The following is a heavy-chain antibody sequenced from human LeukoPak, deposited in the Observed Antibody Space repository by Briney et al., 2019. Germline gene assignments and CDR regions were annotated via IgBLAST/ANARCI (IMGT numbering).Heavy chain of an antibody. CDR2: ISSSGSTI. D-gene: IGHD5-12*01. CDR3: ARVENSATRGFYFDY. CDR1: GFAFSSYE. V-gene: IGHV3-48*03. J-gene: IGHJ4*02. Sequence: PGGSLRLSCAASGFAFSSYEMNWVRQAPGKGLEWVSYISSSGSTIYYADSVKGRFSISRDNAKNSLNLQMNSLRAEDTAFYYCARVENSATRGFYFDYWGQGALVTVSS.